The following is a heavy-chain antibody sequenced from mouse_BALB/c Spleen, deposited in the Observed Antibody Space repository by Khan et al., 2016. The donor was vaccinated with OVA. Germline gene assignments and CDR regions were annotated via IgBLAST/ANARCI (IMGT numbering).Heavy chain of an antibody. CDR2: INTYSGEP. Sequence: QIQLVQSGPELKKPGETVKISCKASGYIFTNHGMNWVKQAPGKGLKWMGWINTYSGEPTYVDDFKGRFAFSLETSASTAYLQINNLKNEDTATYFCARVVYSGTMDYGGQGTSVTVSS. D-gene: IGHD1-1*02. CDR1: GYIFTNHG. J-gene: IGHJ4*01. CDR3: ARVVYSGTMDY. V-gene: IGHV9-3-1*01.